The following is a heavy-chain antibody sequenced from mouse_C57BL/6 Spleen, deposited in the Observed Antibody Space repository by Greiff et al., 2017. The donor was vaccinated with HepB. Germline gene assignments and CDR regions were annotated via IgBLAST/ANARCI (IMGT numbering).Heavy chain of an antibody. J-gene: IGHJ2*01. CDR2: IYPGSGST. CDR1: GYTFTSYW. Sequence: VQLQQPGAELVKPGASVKMSCKASGYTFTSYWITWVKQRPGQGLEWIGDIYPGSGSTNYNEKFKSKATLTVDTSSSTAYMQLSSLTSEDSAVYYCASGEDYYGSSYDYWGQGTTLTVSS. V-gene: IGHV1-55*01. CDR3: ASGEDYYGSSYDY. D-gene: IGHD1-1*01.